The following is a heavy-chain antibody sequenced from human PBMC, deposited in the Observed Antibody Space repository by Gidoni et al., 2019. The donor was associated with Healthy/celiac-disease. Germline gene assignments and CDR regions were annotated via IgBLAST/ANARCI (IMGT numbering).Heavy chain of an antibody. CDR1: GWSFSGYY. Sequence: QVQLQQWGAGLLKPSETLSLTCAVYGWSFSGYYWCWIRQPPGKGLEWIGEINHRGSTNSNPSLKSRVTISVDTSKNQFSLKLSSVTAADTAVYYCARVELPRSYYDFWSGYEGWFDPWGQGTLVTVSS. CDR2: INHRGST. V-gene: IGHV4-34*01. J-gene: IGHJ5*02. D-gene: IGHD3-3*01. CDR3: ARVELPRSYYDFWSGYEGWFDP.